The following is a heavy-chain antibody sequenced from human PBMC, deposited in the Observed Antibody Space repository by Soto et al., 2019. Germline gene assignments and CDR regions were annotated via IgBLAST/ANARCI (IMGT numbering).Heavy chain of an antibody. V-gene: IGHV1-8*01. J-gene: IGHJ4*02. CDR1: GYTFTSYE. CDR2: MNPNSGDT. CDR3: ARGELLWFGELLR. D-gene: IGHD3-10*01. Sequence: QVQLVQSGAEVKKPGASVKVSCKAPGYTFTSYEINWVRQATGQGLEWMGWMNPNSGDTGYAQKFQGRVTMTRNTSISTAYMALSSLRSEDTAVYYCARGELLWFGELLRWGQGTLVTVSS.